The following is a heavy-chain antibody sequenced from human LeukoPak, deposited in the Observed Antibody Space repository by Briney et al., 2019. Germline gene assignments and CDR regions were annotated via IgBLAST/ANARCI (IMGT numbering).Heavy chain of an antibody. CDR3: ARLFPLKYCGGDCYRGYYYYYYMDV. D-gene: IGHD2-21*02. V-gene: IGHV4-4*07. J-gene: IGHJ6*03. CDR1: GGSISSYY. Sequence: SETLSLTCTVSGGSISSYYWTWIRQPAGKGLEWIGRIYTTGSTNYNPSLKSRVTISVDTSKNQFSLKLSSVTAADTAVYYCARLFPLKYCGGDCYRGYYYYYYMDVWGKGTTVTISS. CDR2: IYTTGST.